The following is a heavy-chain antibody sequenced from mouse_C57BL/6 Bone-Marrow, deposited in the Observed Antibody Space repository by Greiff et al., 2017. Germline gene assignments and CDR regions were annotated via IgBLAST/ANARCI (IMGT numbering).Heavy chain of an antibody. D-gene: IGHD1-1*01. Sequence: QVQLQQSGAELVRPGASVTLSCKASGYTFTDYEMHWVKQTPVHGLEWIGAIDPETGGTAYNQKFKGKGILTADKSSSTAYMELRSLTSEDSAVYYCTTEYYDSIPFAYCDQVTLVTVSA. J-gene: IGHJ3*01. CDR3: TTEYYDSIPFAY. CDR2: IDPETGGT. V-gene: IGHV1-15*01. CDR1: GYTFTDYE.